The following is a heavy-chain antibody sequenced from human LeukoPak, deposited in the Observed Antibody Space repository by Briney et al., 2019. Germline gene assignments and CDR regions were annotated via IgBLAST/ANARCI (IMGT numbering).Heavy chain of an antibody. V-gene: IGHV3-23*01. CDR1: GFTFSSYG. CDR2: ISGSGGST. J-gene: IGHJ4*02. D-gene: IGHD6-13*01. CDR3: AKGGGSSSFGRFDF. Sequence: PGRSLRLSCAASGFTFSSYGMNWVRQAPGKGLEWVSAISGSGGSTYYADSVKGRFTISRDNSKNTLYLQVNSLGAEDTAIYYCAKGGGSSSFGRFDFWGQGTLVTVSS.